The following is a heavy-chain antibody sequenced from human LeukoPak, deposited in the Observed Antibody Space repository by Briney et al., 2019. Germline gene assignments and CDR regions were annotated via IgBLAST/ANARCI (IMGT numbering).Heavy chain of an antibody. J-gene: IGHJ4*02. V-gene: IGHV3-53*01. Sequence: GGSLGLSCAASGVVVSNKYMTWVREAPGRGPEWGSLMLLGGSTYYADSVKGRFTISRDNSKNTLYLQMNSLRAEDTAVYYCAKDMKGGSYYDYFDYWGQGTLVTVSS. D-gene: IGHD1-26*01. CDR1: GVVVSNKY. CDR2: MLLGGST. CDR3: AKDMKGGSYYDYFDY.